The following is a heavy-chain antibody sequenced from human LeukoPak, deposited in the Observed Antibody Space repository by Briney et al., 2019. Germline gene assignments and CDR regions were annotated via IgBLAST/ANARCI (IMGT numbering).Heavy chain of an antibody. Sequence: SETLSLTCIVSGYSITFGYYWGWIRQPPGKGLERIGSIYHTGSTYYNPSLKSRVTISVDTSKNQFSLKLSSVTAADTAVYYCARGLRYFDWLPSAWGQGTLVTVSS. J-gene: IGHJ5*02. CDR3: ARGLRYFDWLPSA. CDR2: IYHTGST. V-gene: IGHV4-38-2*02. D-gene: IGHD3-9*01. CDR1: GYSITFGYY.